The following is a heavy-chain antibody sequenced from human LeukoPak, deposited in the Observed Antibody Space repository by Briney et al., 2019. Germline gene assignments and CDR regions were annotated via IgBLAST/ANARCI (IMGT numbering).Heavy chain of an antibody. CDR3: ANMGIAAALEN. Sequence: GGPLRLSCAASGFSFSSYEMNWVRQAPGKGLEWISYITSSGTTTYYADSVKGRFTISRDNAKNSLYLRMNSLRSEDTAVYYCANMGIAAALENWGQGTLVTVSS. CDR1: GFSFSSYE. D-gene: IGHD6-13*01. CDR2: ITSSGTTT. V-gene: IGHV3-48*03. J-gene: IGHJ4*02.